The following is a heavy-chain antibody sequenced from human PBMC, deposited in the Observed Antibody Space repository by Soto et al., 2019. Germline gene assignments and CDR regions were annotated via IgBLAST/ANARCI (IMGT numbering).Heavy chain of an antibody. CDR3: ARSFVVAAAGPFDY. J-gene: IGHJ4*02. D-gene: IGHD6-13*01. Sequence: LSLTCTVSGGSFSSNSYYWGWTRQHPGKGLEWIGYIYYSGSTYYNPSLKSRVTISVDTSKNPFSLKLSSVTAASTAVYYCARSFVVAAAGPFDYWGPGSLVT. V-gene: IGHV4-31*03. CDR2: IYYSGST. CDR1: GGSFSSNSYY.